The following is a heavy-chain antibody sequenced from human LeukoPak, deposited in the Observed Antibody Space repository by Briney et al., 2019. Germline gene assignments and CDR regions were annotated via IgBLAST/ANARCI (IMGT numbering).Heavy chain of an antibody. J-gene: IGHJ4*02. CDR2: ISYDGSNK. CDR1: GFTFSSFA. V-gene: IGHV3-30-3*01. Sequence: PGGSLRLSCAASGFTFSSFAMHWVRQAPGKGLEWVAVISYDGSNKYYADSVKGRFTISRDNSKNTLYLQMNSLRVEDTAVYYCPRGATWGRVDYWGQGTLVTVSS. D-gene: IGHD1-26*01. CDR3: PRGATWGRVDY.